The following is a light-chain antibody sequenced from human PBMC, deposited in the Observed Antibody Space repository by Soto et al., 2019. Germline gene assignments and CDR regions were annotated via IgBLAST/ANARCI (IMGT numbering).Light chain of an antibody. J-gene: IGKJ2*01. CDR2: AAS. V-gene: IGKV1-39*01. Sequence: DIQMTQSPSSLSASVGDRVTITCRSSQYISTHLNWYQQKPGRAPKLLIYAASSLQSGVPSSFSGSGAGTDFTLTITSLQPEDFATYFCQQTYINPPTFGQGTKLEIK. CDR1: QYISTH. CDR3: QQTYINPPT.